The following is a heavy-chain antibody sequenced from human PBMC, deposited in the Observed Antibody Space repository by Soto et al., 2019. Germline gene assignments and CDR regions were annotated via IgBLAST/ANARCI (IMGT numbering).Heavy chain of an antibody. CDR2: ISAYNGNT. CDR1: GYTFTSYG. D-gene: IGHD3-22*01. Sequence: ASVKVSCKASGYTFTSYGISWVRQAPGQGLEWMGRISAYNGNTNYAQKHQGRITMTTDSSTSTAYMEQRSLRSDNKAIYYCARDRDGNGYLDYWGQGTLVTVSS. CDR3: ARDRDGNGYLDY. V-gene: IGHV1-18*01. J-gene: IGHJ4*02.